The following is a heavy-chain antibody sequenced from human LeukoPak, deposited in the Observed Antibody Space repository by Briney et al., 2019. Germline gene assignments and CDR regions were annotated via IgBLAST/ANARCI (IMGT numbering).Heavy chain of an antibody. D-gene: IGHD3-22*01. CDR2: IWYDGSNK. CDR1: GFNFSSYG. CDR3: AREGGYYDTSGYYFSPPNYYFDY. J-gene: IGHJ4*02. Sequence: GGSLRLSCAASGFNFSSYGMHWVRQAPGKGLEWVAVIWYDGSNKYYADSVKGRFTISRDNSKNTLYLQMNSLRAEDTAVYYRAREGGYYDTSGYYFSPPNYYFDYWGQGTLVTVSS. V-gene: IGHV3-33*01.